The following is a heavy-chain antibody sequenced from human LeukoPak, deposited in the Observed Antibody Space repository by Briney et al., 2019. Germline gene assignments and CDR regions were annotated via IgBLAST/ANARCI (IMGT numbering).Heavy chain of an antibody. CDR1: GFTFSSYA. CDR2: ISGSGGST. CDR3: AEDKFLEWLFDY. Sequence: GSLRLSCAASGFTFSSYAMSWVRQAPGKGLEWVSAISGSGGSTYYADSVKGRFTISRDNSKNTLYLQMNSLRAEDTAVYYCAEDKFLEWLFDYWGQGTLVTVSS. D-gene: IGHD3-3*01. V-gene: IGHV3-23*01. J-gene: IGHJ4*02.